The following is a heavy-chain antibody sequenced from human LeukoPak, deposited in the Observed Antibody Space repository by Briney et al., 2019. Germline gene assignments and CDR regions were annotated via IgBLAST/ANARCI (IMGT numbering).Heavy chain of an antibody. Sequence: GGPLRLSCAASGFTFSNAWMSWVRQAPGKGLEWVAVIWYDGRNKYYADSVKGRFTISRDNSKNMLYLQMNSLRAEDTAVYYCAKALTQIPRLATGLGYWGQGTLVTVSS. CDR3: AKALTQIPRLATGLGY. CDR2: IWYDGRNK. CDR1: GFTFSNAW. V-gene: IGHV3-33*06. D-gene: IGHD2-21*02. J-gene: IGHJ4*02.